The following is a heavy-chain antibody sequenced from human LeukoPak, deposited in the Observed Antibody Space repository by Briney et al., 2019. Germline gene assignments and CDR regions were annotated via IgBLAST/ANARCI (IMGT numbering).Heavy chain of an antibody. J-gene: IGHJ6*04. CDR2: ISYDGSNK. V-gene: IGHV3-30-3*01. D-gene: IGHD5-18*01. CDR3: AKDYPWIQLKGSPDVDV. Sequence: PGGSLRLSCAASGFTFSSYAMHWVRQAPGKGLEWVAVISYDGSNKYYADSVKGRFTISRDNSKNTLYLQMNSLRAEDTAVYYCAKDYPWIQLKGSPDVDVWGKGTTVTVSS. CDR1: GFTFSSYA.